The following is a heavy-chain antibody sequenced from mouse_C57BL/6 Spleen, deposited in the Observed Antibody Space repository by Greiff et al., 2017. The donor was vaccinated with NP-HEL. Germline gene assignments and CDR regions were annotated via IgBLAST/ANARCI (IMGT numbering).Heavy chain of an antibody. V-gene: IGHV5-16*01. J-gene: IGHJ1*03. Sequence: EVQLQESEGGLVQPGSSMKLSCTASGFTFSDYYMAWVRQVPEKGLEWVANINYDGSSTYYLDSLKSRFIISRDNAKNILYLQMSSLKSEDTATYYCARDNYAYWYFDVWGTGTTVTVSS. CDR3: ARDNYAYWYFDV. CDR2: INYDGSST. D-gene: IGHD2-4*01. CDR1: GFTFSDYY.